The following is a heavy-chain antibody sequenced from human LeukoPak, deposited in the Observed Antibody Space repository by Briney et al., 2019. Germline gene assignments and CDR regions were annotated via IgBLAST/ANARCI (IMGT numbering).Heavy chain of an antibody. Sequence: PGGSLILSCAASGFMFSSFEMYWVRQAPGKGLEWVSYISSGASTMYYADSVKGRFTISRDNARNSLFLQMNSLRAEDTAVYYCALLAVASDFDYWGQGTLVTVSS. D-gene: IGHD6-19*01. CDR1: GFMFSSFE. CDR2: ISSGASTM. CDR3: ALLAVASDFDY. J-gene: IGHJ4*02. V-gene: IGHV3-48*03.